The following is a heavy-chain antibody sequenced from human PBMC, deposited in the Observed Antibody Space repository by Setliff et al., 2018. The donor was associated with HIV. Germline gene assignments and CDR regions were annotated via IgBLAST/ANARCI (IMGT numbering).Heavy chain of an antibody. CDR3: ASEKVAWTVSDSFFEF. CDR2: VHYSGNT. V-gene: IGHV4-59*01. D-gene: IGHD2-15*01. Sequence: SETLSLTCSVSGVSMTNNYWTWIWQSPGKGLEWIGYVHYSGNTRYNPSLKSRVTISVDTSKNKFSLKLSSVTAADTAVYYCASEKVAWTVSDSFFEFWGQGVPVTVPS. CDR1: GVSMTNNY. J-gene: IGHJ4*02.